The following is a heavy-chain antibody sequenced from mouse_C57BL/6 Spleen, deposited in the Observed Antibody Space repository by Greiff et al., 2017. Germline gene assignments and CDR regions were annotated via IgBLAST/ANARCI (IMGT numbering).Heavy chain of an antibody. D-gene: IGHD1-1*01. V-gene: IGHV2-9*01. Sequence: VQLVESGPGLVAPSQSLSITCTVSGFSLTSYGVDWVRQPPGKGLEWLGVIWGGGSTNYNSALMSRLSISKDNSKSQVFLKMNSLQTDDTAMYYCAKRPAGDYYGSSPWWYFDVWGTGTTVTVSS. CDR1: GFSLTSYG. J-gene: IGHJ1*03. CDR2: IWGGGST. CDR3: AKRPAGDYYGSSPWWYFDV.